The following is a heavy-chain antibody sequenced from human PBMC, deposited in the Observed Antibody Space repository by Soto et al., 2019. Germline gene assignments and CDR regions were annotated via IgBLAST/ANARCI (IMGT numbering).Heavy chain of an antibody. CDR1: GGTFTTAT. CDR3: AREEGSYNMGTFPCYYLDV. D-gene: IGHD3-10*01. V-gene: IGHV1-69*08. Sequence: QVQLVQSGPEVKKSGSSVQVSCKLSGGTFTTATISWLRRAPGQGLEWMGRIIPILGTGNYAQKFQGRVTITEDKSTNTGNMEWSSLTSEDTAVYYGAREEGSYNMGTFPCYYLDVWGNGTTVTVSS. CDR2: IIPILGTG. J-gene: IGHJ6*03.